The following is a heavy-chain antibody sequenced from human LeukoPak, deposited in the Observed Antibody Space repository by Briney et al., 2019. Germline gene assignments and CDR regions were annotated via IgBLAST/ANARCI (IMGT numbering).Heavy chain of an antibody. D-gene: IGHD3-22*01. V-gene: IGHV4-4*07. CDR1: GGSISSYY. Sequence: SETLSLTCTVSGGSISSYYWSWIRQPAGKGLEWIGRIYTSGSANYNPSLKSRVTMSVDTSKNQFSLKLSSVTAADTAVYYCARTSPGNYYDSSGYYSSRYYYYYMDVWGKGTTVTVSS. J-gene: IGHJ6*03. CDR3: ARTSPGNYYDSSGYYSSRYYYYYMDV. CDR2: IYTSGSA.